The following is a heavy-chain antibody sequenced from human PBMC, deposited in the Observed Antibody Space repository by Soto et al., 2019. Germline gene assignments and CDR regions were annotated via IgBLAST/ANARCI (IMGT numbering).Heavy chain of an antibody. CDR3: ARDATIFGVALYY. Sequence: PSETLSLTCTVSGGSVISSSYYWGLVRQPPGKGLEWIGSVYYSGSTYYNPSLKSRVTISVDTSKNQFSLKLSSVTAADTAVYYCARDATIFGVALYYWGQGTLVTVSS. D-gene: IGHD3-3*01. J-gene: IGHJ4*02. CDR1: GGSVISSSYY. CDR2: VYYSGST. V-gene: IGHV4-39*07.